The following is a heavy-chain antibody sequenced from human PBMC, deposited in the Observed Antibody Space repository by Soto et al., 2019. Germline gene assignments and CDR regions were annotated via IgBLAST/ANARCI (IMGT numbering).Heavy chain of an antibody. V-gene: IGHV3-30-3*01. CDR1: GFTFSSYA. CDR3: ARDNYDFWSGKFDY. Sequence: QVQLVESGGGVVQPGRSLRLSCAASGFTFSSYAMHWVRQAPGKGLEWVAVISYDGSNKYYADSVKGRFTISRDNSKNTLYLQMNSLRAEDTAVYYCARDNYDFWSGKFDYWGQGTLVTVSS. D-gene: IGHD3-3*01. J-gene: IGHJ4*02. CDR2: ISYDGSNK.